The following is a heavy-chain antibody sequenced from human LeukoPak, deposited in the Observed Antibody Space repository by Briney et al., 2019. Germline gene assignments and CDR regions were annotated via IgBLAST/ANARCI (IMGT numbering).Heavy chain of an antibody. CDR3: ARGVAAPGTGGLSWFDP. V-gene: IGHV4-59*01. Sequence: SETLSLTCTVSDGSIGSYYWSWIRQPPGKGLEWIGYIYSSGSTNYNPSLKSRVTISLDTSKNQFSLKLSFVTAADTAVYYCARGVAAPGTGGLSWFDPWGQGTRVTVSS. CDR1: DGSIGSYY. J-gene: IGHJ5*02. D-gene: IGHD6-13*01. CDR2: IYSSGST.